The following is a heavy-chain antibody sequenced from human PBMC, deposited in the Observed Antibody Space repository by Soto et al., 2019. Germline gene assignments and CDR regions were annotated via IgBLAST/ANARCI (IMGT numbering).Heavy chain of an antibody. V-gene: IGHV3-21*01. CDR3: ARDTRNTYYYDSSGPTAYYGMDV. CDR2: ISSSSSYI. D-gene: IGHD3-22*01. Sequence: GGSLRLSCAASGFTFSSYSMNWVRQAPGKGLEWVSSISSSSSYIYYADSVKGRFTISRDNAKDSLYLQMNSLRAENTAVYYCARDTRNTYYYDSSGPTAYYGMDVWDQGTTVTVSS. J-gene: IGHJ6*02. CDR1: GFTFSSYS.